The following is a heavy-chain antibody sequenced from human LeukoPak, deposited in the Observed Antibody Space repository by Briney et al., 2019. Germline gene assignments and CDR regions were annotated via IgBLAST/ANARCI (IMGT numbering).Heavy chain of an antibody. J-gene: IGHJ4*02. CDR2: IDSSSSYI. D-gene: IGHD3-10*01. Sequence: GGSLRLSCAASGFTFNSYTLNWVRQAPGKGLEWVSSIDSSSSYIYYADSVKGRFTISRDSSKNTLYLQMNSLRAEDTAVYYCAKDFTRGTRFGKIPHYFDYWGRGTLVTVSS. V-gene: IGHV3-21*01. CDR1: GFTFNSYT. CDR3: AKDFTRGTRFGKIPHYFDY.